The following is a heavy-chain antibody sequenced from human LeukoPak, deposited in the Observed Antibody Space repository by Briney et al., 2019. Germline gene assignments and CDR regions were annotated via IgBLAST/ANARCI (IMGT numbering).Heavy chain of an antibody. CDR1: GYRFTNYW. CDR3: ARRPHSSGWSYYFDY. D-gene: IGHD6-19*01. CDR2: IYPGDSDT. Sequence: GEALQISSKGSGYRFTNYWIGWVRQMPGKGLEGMGIIYPGDSDTRYSPSFQGQVTISADKSISTAYLQWSSLKASDTAMYYCARRPHSSGWSYYFDYWGQGTLVTVSS. V-gene: IGHV5-51*01. J-gene: IGHJ4*02.